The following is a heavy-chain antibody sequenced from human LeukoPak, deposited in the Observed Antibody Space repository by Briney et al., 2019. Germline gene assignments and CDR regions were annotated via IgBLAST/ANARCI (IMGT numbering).Heavy chain of an antibody. Sequence: GGSLRLSCAASGFIFDDYGMSWVRQAPGKGLEWVSGINWNGGSTGYVDSVKGRFTISRDNAKNSLYLQMNSLRAEDTALYYCARVRYCSSTSCCFSAFDIWGQGTMVTVSS. J-gene: IGHJ3*02. CDR1: GFIFDDYG. V-gene: IGHV3-20*04. D-gene: IGHD2-2*01. CDR3: ARVRYCSSTSCCFSAFDI. CDR2: INWNGGST.